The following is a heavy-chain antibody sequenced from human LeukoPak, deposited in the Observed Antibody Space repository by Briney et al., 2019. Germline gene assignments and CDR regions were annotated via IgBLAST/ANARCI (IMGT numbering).Heavy chain of an antibody. J-gene: IGHJ3*02. D-gene: IGHD5-12*01. CDR1: GGPLTSYY. CDR3: ARDRYSGYDGFGAFDI. Sequence: PSETLSLTCAVSGGPLTSYYWSWIRQPPGKGLEWIGFIYYRGSTNYNPSLESRVTISVDTSKNRFSLKLSSVTAADTAVYYCARDRYSGYDGFGAFDIWGQGTIVTVSS. CDR2: IYYRGST. V-gene: IGHV4-59*01.